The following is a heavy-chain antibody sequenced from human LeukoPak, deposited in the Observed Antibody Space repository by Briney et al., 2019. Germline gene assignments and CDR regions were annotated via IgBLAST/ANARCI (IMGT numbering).Heavy chain of an antibody. Sequence: SETLSLTCAVSGYSISSGYYWGWIRQPPGKGLEWIGSIYHSGSTYYNPSLKSRVTISVDTSKNQFSLKLSSVTAADTAVYYCARSDSYYDSSAWDPWGQGTLVTVSS. CDR2: IYHSGST. CDR3: ARSDSYYDSSAWDP. D-gene: IGHD3-22*01. CDR1: GYSISSGYY. V-gene: IGHV4-38-2*01. J-gene: IGHJ5*02.